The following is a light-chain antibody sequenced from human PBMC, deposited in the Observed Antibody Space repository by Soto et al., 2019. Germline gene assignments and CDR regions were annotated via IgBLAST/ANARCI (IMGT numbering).Light chain of an antibody. V-gene: IGLV2-14*03. J-gene: IGLJ2*01. CDR1: SSDIGAYNF. CDR3: TSWPTSTTMI. Sequence: QSALTQPASVSGSPGQSITISCTGTSSDIGAYNFVSWYQQHPGKAPKLMLYDXXXRPSGVSNRFSGSKSGNTASLTISXXXXXXXXDXYCTSWPTSTTMIFGGGTKLTVL. CDR2: DXX.